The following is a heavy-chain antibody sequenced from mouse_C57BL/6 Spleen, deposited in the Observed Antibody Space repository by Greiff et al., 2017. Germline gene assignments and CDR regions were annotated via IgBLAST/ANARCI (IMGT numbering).Heavy chain of an antibody. CDR2: ISYDGSN. CDR1: GYSITSGYY. Sequence: EVKLMESGPGLVKPSQSLSLTCSVTGYSITSGYYWNWIRQFPGNKLEWMGYISYDGSNNYNPSLKNRISITRDTSKNQFFLKLNSVTTEDTATYYCARGIYGNHWYFDVWGTGTTVTVSS. D-gene: IGHD2-1*01. J-gene: IGHJ1*03. V-gene: IGHV3-6*01. CDR3: ARGIYGNHWYFDV.